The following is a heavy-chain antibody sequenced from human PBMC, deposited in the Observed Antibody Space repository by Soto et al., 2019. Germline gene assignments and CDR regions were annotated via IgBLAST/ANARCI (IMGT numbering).Heavy chain of an antibody. CDR1: GYTFNSYG. J-gene: IGHJ3*01. V-gene: IGHV1-3*01. CDR2: INSGNGNT. Sequence: GASVKVSCKASGYTFNSYGMYWVRQAPGQRLEWMGWINSGNGNTKYSPKFRGRVTITRDTSASTVYMEMSSLRSEDTAVYYCARNRDVVDAFDFWGQGTMVTVSS. D-gene: IGHD2-21*01. CDR3: ARNRDVVDAFDF.